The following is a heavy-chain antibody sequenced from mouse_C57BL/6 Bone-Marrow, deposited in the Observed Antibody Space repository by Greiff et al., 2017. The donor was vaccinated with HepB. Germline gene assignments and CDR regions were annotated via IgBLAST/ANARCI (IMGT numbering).Heavy chain of an antibody. Sequence: EVQGVESGPELVKPGASVKISCKASGYTFTDYYMNWVKQSHGKSLEWIGDINPNNGGTSYNQKFKGKATLTVDKSSSTAYMELRSLTSEDSAVYYCASYYGSRAWFAYWGQGTLVTVSA. CDR1: GYTFTDYY. J-gene: IGHJ3*01. CDR2: INPNNGGT. D-gene: IGHD1-1*01. V-gene: IGHV1-26*01. CDR3: ASYYGSRAWFAY.